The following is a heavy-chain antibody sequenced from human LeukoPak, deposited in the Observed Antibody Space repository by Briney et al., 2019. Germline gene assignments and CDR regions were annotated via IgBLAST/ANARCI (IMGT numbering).Heavy chain of an antibody. D-gene: IGHD3-22*01. CDR3: ARASSGYYWDFDY. CDR2: IYYRANT. J-gene: IGHJ4*02. V-gene: IGHV4-39*01. CDR1: GDSISSYNYF. Sequence: SETLSLTCTVSGDSISSYNYFWGWIRQPPGKGLEWVGRIYYRANTYYHPSLKVRVTLYEDTSKNQFSLNMTSVTAADTAVYYCARASSGYYWDFDYWGQGALVTVSS.